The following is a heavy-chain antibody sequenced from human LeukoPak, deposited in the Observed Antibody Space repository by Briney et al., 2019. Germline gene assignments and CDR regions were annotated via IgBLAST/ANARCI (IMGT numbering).Heavy chain of an antibody. CDR2: IYSGGST. Sequence: PGGSLRLSCAASGFTVSSKYMSWVRQAPGKGLEWDSVIYSGGSTYYADSVKDRFTISRDTSKNTLYLQMNSLRAEDTAVYYCARALGRLQPYYYYYGMDVWGQGTTVTVS. V-gene: IGHV3-53*01. J-gene: IGHJ6*02. CDR1: GFTVSSKY. D-gene: IGHD5-24*01. CDR3: ARALGRLQPYYYYYGMDV.